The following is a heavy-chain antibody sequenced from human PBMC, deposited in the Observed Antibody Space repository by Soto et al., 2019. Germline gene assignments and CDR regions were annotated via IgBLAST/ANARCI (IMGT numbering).Heavy chain of an antibody. CDR3: ARAGYFDWLKFYGMDV. V-gene: IGHV3-11*04. CDR1: GFTFSDYY. J-gene: IGHJ6*02. D-gene: IGHD3-9*01. Sequence: PGGSLRLSCAASGFTFSDYYMSWIRQAPGKGLEWVSYISSSGSTIYYADSVKGRFTISRDNAKNSLYLQMNSLRAEDTAVYYCARAGYFDWLKFYGMDVWGQGTTVTVSS. CDR2: ISSSGSTI.